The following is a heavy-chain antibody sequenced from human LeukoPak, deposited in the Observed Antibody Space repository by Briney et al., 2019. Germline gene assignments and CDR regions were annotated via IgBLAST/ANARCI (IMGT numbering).Heavy chain of an antibody. V-gene: IGHV3-11*04. CDR2: ISHTGTTI. CDR3: ARSFAY. CDR1: GFTFSDHY. J-gene: IGHJ4*02. Sequence: PGRSLRLSCSPSGFTFSDHYMTWIRQGPGKGLEWVSYISHTGTTIYYADSVKGRFTLSRDNARNSLYLQMNSLRAEDTSVYYCARSFAYWGQGTLVTVSS.